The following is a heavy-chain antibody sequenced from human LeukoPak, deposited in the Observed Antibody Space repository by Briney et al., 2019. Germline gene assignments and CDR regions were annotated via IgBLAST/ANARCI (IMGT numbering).Heavy chain of an antibody. J-gene: IGHJ4*02. CDR2: IYSGGST. CDR3: ARGGVLGYCSSTTCLAYFDY. Sequence: PGGSLRLSCAVSGFTVSSNFLNWVRQAPGKGLEWVSVIYSGGSTDYADSVKGRFTISRDNSKNTLYLQMNSLRAEDTAVYYCARGGVLGYCSSTTCLAYFDYWGQGTLVTVSS. V-gene: IGHV3-66*01. D-gene: IGHD2-2*01. CDR1: GFTVSSNF.